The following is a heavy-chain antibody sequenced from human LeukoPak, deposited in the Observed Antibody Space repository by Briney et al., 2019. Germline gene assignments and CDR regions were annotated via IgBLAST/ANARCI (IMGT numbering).Heavy chain of an antibody. D-gene: IGHD2-21*01. Sequence: PGGPLRLSCAASGFTFGRSWMSWVRQAPGKGLEWVANRNQDGHGILDMGYLRGRFTISRDNAKNSLYLQMNSLRVDDTAVYYCTRLNWVMSATSPLTGFDSWGQGTLVTVSS. CDR3: TRLNWVMSATSPLTGFDS. J-gene: IGHJ5*01. V-gene: IGHV3-7*01. CDR2: RNQDGHGI. CDR1: GFTFGRSW.